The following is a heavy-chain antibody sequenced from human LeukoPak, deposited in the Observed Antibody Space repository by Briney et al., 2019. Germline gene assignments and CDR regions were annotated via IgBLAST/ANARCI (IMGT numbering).Heavy chain of an antibody. J-gene: IGHJ5*02. D-gene: IGHD3-3*01. CDR1: GGSFSGYY. V-gene: IGHV4-34*01. CDR3: ARGGITIFGVVTRYNWFDP. CDR2: INHSGST. Sequence: SETLSLTCAVYGGSFSGYYWSWIRQPPGKGLEWIGEINHSGSTNYNPSIKSRVTISVDTSKNQFSMKLTSVTAADTAVYYCARGGITIFGVVTRYNWFDPWGQGTLVTVSS.